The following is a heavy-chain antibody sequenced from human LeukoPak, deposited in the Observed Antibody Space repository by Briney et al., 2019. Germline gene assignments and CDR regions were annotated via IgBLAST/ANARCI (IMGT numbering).Heavy chain of an antibody. D-gene: IGHD3-22*01. CDR3: THDSSGYYYRYFDY. J-gene: IGHJ4*02. CDR2: IKSKTDGGTT. Sequence: GGSLRLSCAASGFTFSNAWMSWVRQAPGKGLEWVGRIKSKTDGGTTDYAAPVKGRFTISRDDSKNTLYLQMNSLKTEDTAVYYRTHDSSGYYYRYFDYWGQGTLVTVSS. V-gene: IGHV3-15*01. CDR1: GFTFSNAW.